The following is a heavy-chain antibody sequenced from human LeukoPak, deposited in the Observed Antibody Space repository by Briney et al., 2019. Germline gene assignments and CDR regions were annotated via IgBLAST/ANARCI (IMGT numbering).Heavy chain of an antibody. D-gene: IGHD1-26*01. CDR1: GFTFSSYS. J-gene: IGHJ4*02. Sequence: AGSLRLSCAASGFTFSSYSMNWVRQAPGKGLEWVSSISSSSSYIYYADSVKGRFTISRDNAKNSLYLQMNSLRAEDTAVYYCARETRSYSGSYYNDYWGQGTLVTVSS. CDR2: ISSSSSYI. V-gene: IGHV3-21*01. CDR3: ARETRSYSGSYYNDY.